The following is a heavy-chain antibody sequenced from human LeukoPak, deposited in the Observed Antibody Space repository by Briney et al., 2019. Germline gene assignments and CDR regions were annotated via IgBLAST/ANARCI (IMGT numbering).Heavy chain of an antibody. Sequence: ASVNVSFTAAVYTFTNYGISRVRQAPGQGREYMGWISADNGETKYAQKLQARVNITTDKTSSTTYMEVRRLRWGDTAVYYCARASLRFLEWLAPGYMDFWGKGTTVTVSS. J-gene: IGHJ6*03. V-gene: IGHV1-18*01. CDR1: VYTFTNYG. D-gene: IGHD3-3*01. CDR2: ISADNGET. CDR3: ARASLRFLEWLAPGYMDF.